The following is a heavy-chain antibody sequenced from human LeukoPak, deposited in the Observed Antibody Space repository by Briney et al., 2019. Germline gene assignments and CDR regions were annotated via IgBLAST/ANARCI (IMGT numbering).Heavy chain of an antibody. V-gene: IGHV3-21*01. Sequence: GGSLRLSCAASEFIFSGYEMNWVRQAPGKGLEWVSSISSSSSYIYYADSVKGRFTISRDNAKNSLDLQMNSLRAEDTAVYYCARDSKALGEAFDIWGQGTMVTVSS. J-gene: IGHJ3*02. CDR2: ISSSSSYI. CDR1: EFIFSGYE. CDR3: ARDSKALGEAFDI.